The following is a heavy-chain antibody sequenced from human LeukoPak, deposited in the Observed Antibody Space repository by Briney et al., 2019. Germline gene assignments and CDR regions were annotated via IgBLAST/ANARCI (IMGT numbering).Heavy chain of an antibody. D-gene: IGHD4-17*01. CDR1: GGSVNGYY. J-gene: IGHJ4*02. CDR2: IHYSGLT. Sequence: SETLSLTCTVSGGSVNGYYWNWIRQAPGKGLEWIGFIHYSGLTVYNPSLKSRVTVSVDTSKNQFSLKLSSVTAADTAVYYCASGDYSSFDHWGQGTLVTVSS. CDR3: ASGDYSSFDH. V-gene: IGHV4-59*02.